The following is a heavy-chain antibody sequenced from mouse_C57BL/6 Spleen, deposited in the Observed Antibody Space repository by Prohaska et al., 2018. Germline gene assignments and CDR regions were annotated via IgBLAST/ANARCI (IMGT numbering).Heavy chain of an antibody. CDR2: IYPGSGNT. CDR1: GYTFTDYY. CDR3: ARCYDGYPLDY. Sequence: QVQLKQSGAELVRPGASVKLSCKASGYTFTDYYINWVKQRPGQGLEWIARIYPGSGNTYYNEKFKGKATLTAEKSSSTTYMQLSSLTSEDSAVYFCARCYDGYPLDYWGQGTTLTVSS. D-gene: IGHD2-3*01. V-gene: IGHV1-76*01. J-gene: IGHJ2*01.